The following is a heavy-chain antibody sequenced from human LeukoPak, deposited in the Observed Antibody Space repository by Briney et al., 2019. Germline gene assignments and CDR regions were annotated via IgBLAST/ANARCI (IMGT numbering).Heavy chain of an antibody. J-gene: IGHJ4*02. CDR1: GYTFTGYY. CDR2: INPSGGST. CDR3: ARSVEGATIDY. D-gene: IGHD1-26*01. V-gene: IGHV1-46*01. Sequence: ASVKVSCKASGYTFTGYYMHWVRQAPGQGLEWMGIINPSGGSTSYAQKFQGRVTMTRDTSTSTVYMELSSLRSEDTAVYYCARSVEGATIDYWGQGTLVTVSS.